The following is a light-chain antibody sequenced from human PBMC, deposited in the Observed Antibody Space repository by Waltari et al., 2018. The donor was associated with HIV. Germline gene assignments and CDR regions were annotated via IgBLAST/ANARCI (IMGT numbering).Light chain of an antibody. Sequence: EIVLTQSPGTLSLSPGDRATLSCRASQTISDNSLVWYQQKPGQSPRLLMFGASNRPTGIPDRFSGGGSGTDFTLTINRLEPEDFAMYYCQQYGSSRWTFGPGTQVEIK. J-gene: IGKJ1*01. CDR3: QQYGSSRWT. CDR1: QTISDNS. CDR2: GAS. V-gene: IGKV3-20*01.